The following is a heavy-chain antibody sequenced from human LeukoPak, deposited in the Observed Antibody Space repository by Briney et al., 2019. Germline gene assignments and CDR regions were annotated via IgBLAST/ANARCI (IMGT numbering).Heavy chain of an antibody. CDR2: ISSSSSTI. CDR1: GFTFSSYS. Sequence: PGGSLRLSCAASGFTFSSYSMNWVRQAPGKGLEWVSYISSSSSTIYYADSVKGRFTISRDNAKNSLYLQMNSLRDGDTAVYYCARGLLRVFDCWGQGTLVTVSS. V-gene: IGHV3-48*02. D-gene: IGHD3-22*01. CDR3: ARGLLRVFDC. J-gene: IGHJ4*02.